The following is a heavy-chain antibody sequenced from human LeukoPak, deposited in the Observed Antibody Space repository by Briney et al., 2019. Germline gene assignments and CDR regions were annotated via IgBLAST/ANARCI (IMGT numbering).Heavy chain of an antibody. CDR1: GFTFSGSA. Sequence: GGSLRLSCAASGFTFSGSAMHWVRQASGKGLEWVGHIGSKGNNYATAYAASVRGRFTISRDDSRNTAYLQMDSLKTEDTAVYYCTRHETSIDYWGQGTLVTVSS. V-gene: IGHV3-73*01. CDR2: IGSKGNNYAT. J-gene: IGHJ4*02. D-gene: IGHD1-7*01. CDR3: TRHETSIDY.